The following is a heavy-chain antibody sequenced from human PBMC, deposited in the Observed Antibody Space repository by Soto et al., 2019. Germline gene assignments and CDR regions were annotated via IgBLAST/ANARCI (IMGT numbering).Heavy chain of an antibody. CDR1: GLSISGSA. J-gene: IGHJ1*01. CDR3: AKEGHNSGWYWVL. D-gene: IGHD6-13*01. Sequence: LRLSCGASGLSISGSAMAWVRQAPGKWLEYVSSITSSGSEAFHAASVKGRFTMSRDNFKNMVYLQMNSLRAEDTGVYYCAKEGHNSGWYWVLWGQGALVTVFS. V-gene: IGHV3-23*01. CDR2: ITSSGSEA.